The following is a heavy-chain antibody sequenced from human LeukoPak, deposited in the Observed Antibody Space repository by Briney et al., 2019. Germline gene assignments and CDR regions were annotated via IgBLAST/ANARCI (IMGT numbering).Heavy chain of an antibody. D-gene: IGHD2-21*01. CDR3: AKDFRIGYSAHFDY. Sequence: GGSLRLSCAASGFTFSSYAMHWVRQAPGKGLEWVAVISYDGSNKYYADSVKGRFTISRDNSKNALYLQMDSLRGEDTAVYYCAKDFRIGYSAHFDYWGQGALVTVSS. J-gene: IGHJ4*02. CDR2: ISYDGSNK. CDR1: GFTFSSYA. V-gene: IGHV3-30*04.